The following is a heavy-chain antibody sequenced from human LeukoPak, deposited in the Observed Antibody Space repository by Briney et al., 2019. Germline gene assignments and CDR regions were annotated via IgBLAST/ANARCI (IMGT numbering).Heavy chain of an antibody. D-gene: IGHD2-2*01. J-gene: IGHJ6*02. CDR1: GYTFTDYY. CDR3: ARATSLVVPAADHYYYGLAV. Sequence: ASVKVSCKASGYTFTDYYLHWVRQAPGQGLEWMGWIGPNSGGTNYAQKFQGRATMTRDTSISTAYMELSSLRSDDSAVYYCARATSLVVPAADHYYYGLAVWGQGTTVTVSS. CDR2: IGPNSGGT. V-gene: IGHV1-2*02.